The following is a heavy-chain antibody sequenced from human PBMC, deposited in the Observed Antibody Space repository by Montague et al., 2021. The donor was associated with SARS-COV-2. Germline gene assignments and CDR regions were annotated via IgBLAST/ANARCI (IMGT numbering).Heavy chain of an antibody. V-gene: IGHV3-7*01. CDR2: IGEDGGET. CDR3: VSWGSGSP. D-gene: IGHD3-10*01. J-gene: IGHJ5*02. Sequence: SLSLSFSASGFPFSRFWMSWIRQTAGKGLEWVANIGEDGGETYYVDSVKGRFTISRDNAEKSLYLQMNSLRPEDTAVYYCVSWGSGSPWGQGTLVTVSS. CDR1: GFPFSRFW.